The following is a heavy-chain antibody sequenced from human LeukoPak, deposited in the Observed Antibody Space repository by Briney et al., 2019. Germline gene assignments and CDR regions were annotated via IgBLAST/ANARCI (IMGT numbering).Heavy chain of an antibody. J-gene: IGHJ6*02. V-gene: IGHV3-21*01. D-gene: IGHD3-22*01. CDR3: ARDFPPSVITTGYYYYGMDV. Sequence: PGGSLRLSCAASGFTFSSYSMNWVRQAPGKGLEWVSSLSSSSSYIYYADSVKGRFTISRDNAKNSLYLQMNSLRAEDTAVYYCARDFPPSVITTGYYYYGMDVWGQGTTVTVSS. CDR2: LSSSSSYI. CDR1: GFTFSSYS.